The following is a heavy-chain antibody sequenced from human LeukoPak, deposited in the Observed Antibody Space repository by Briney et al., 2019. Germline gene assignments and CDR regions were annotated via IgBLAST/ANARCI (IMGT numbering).Heavy chain of an antibody. CDR1: GGSISSFF. J-gene: IGHJ5*02. V-gene: IGHV4-59*05. CDR2: IYYSGST. Sequence: SSETLSLTCTVSGGSISSFFWNWIRQPPGKGLEWIGSIYYSGSTYYNPSLKSRVTISVDTSKNQFSLKLSSVTAADTAVYYCAREVHRDWFDPWGQGTLVTVSS. CDR3: AREVHRDWFDP. D-gene: IGHD3-10*01.